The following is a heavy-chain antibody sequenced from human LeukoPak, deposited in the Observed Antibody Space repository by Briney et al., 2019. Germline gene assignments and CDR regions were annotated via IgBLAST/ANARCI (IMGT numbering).Heavy chain of an antibody. Sequence: GGSLRLSWAASGFTVSSNYISWVRQAPGKGLEWVSVIYSGGSTYYADSVKGRLTISRDNSKNTLYLQMNSLRAEDTAVYYCARDSEVGYNVDTAKPSDYYGMDVWGQGTTVTVSS. CDR3: ARDSEVGYNVDTAKPSDYYGMDV. CDR1: GFTVSSNY. J-gene: IGHJ6*02. D-gene: IGHD5-18*01. CDR2: IYSGGST. V-gene: IGHV3-66*01.